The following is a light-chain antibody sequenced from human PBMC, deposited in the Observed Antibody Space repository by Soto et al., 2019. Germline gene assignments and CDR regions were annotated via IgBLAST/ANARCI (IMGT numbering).Light chain of an antibody. CDR2: EVT. CDR3: SSYTPTSTVV. J-gene: IGLJ7*01. CDR1: SSDIGSYNR. V-gene: IGLV2-18*02. Sequence: QSALTQPPSVSGSPGQSVTISCTGTSSDIGSYNRVSWYQQPPGTAPKLIIFEVTNRPSGVPHRFSGSKSGNTASLTISGLQAEDEGDYYCSSYTPTSTVVFGGGTQLTVL.